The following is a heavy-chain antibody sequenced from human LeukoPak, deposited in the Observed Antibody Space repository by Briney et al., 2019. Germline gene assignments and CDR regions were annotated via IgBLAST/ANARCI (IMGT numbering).Heavy chain of an antibody. D-gene: IGHD6-13*01. J-gene: IGHJ4*02. V-gene: IGHV3-23*01. Sequence: GGSLRLSCAASGFTFSSYAMNWVRQAPGKGLEWVSFITGSGGSTYYADSVKGRFTISRDNSKNTLYLQMNSLRAEDTAIYYCAKDGGIAAFFDYWGQGTLVTVSS. CDR2: ITGSGGST. CDR3: AKDGGIAAFFDY. CDR1: GFTFSSYA.